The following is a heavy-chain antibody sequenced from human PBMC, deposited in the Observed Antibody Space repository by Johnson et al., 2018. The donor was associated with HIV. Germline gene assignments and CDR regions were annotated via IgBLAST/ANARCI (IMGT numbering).Heavy chain of an antibody. Sequence: VQLVESGGGVVRPGGSLRLSCAASGFTFDDYGMSWVRQAPGKGLEWVSGINWNGGSTGYGDSVTGRFTIFRDNAKNSLYLQMNRLRAEDTALYYCARGGMRGELGAFDIWGQGTMVTVSS. CDR3: ARGGMRGELGAFDI. CDR1: GFTFDDYG. V-gene: IGHV3-20*04. D-gene: IGHD1-26*01. CDR2: INWNGGST. J-gene: IGHJ3*02.